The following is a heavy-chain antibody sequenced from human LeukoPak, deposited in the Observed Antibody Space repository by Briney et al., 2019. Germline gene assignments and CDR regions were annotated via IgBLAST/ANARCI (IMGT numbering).Heavy chain of an antibody. D-gene: IGHD5-18*01. V-gene: IGHV3-73*01. CDR3: TRLKDTAMATYDY. J-gene: IGHJ4*02. CDR1: GFTFSGSA. Sequence: GGSLKLSCAASGFTFSGSAMHWVRQASGKGLEWVGRIRSKANSYATAYAASVKGRFTISRDDSKNTAYLQMNSLKTEDTAVYYCTRLKDTAMATYDYWGQGTLVTVSS. CDR2: IRSKANSYAT.